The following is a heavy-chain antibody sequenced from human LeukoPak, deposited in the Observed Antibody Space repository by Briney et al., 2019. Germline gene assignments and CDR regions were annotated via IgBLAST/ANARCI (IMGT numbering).Heavy chain of an antibody. J-gene: IGHJ4*02. CDR2: ISAYNGNT. V-gene: IGHV1-18*01. D-gene: IGHD3-22*01. CDR1: GYTFNTYG. Sequence: ASVKVSCKASGYTFNTYGITWVRQAPGQGLEWMGWISAYNGNTNYAQKLQGRVTMTTDTSTSTAYMELRSLRSDDTAVYYCARDHRAGYYDSSGYFSGIDYWGQGTLVTVSS. CDR3: ARDHRAGYYDSSGYFSGIDY.